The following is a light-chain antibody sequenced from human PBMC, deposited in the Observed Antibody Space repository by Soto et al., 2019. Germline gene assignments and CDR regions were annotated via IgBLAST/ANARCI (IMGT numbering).Light chain of an antibody. J-gene: IGKJ1*01. V-gene: IGKV3-15*01. CDR1: QSIGSN. Sequence: EIVMTQSPATLSVSPGERATLSCRASQSIGSNLAWYQQKPGQAPRLLIYGAFTRATGIPARFSGSGSGTEFTLTISSLQSEDFAVYYCQQSTYWPHTFGQGTKVDIK. CDR2: GAF. CDR3: QQSTYWPHT.